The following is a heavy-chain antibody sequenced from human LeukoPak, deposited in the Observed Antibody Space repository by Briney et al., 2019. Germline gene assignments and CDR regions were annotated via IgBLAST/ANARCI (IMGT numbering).Heavy chain of an antibody. CDR2: IDWSSGHT. CDR3: ARGPDGDYSYNYFDY. V-gene: IGHV3-20*04. Sequence: GGSLRLACAASGFKFDDHGMNWVRQVPGKGLEWVSGIDWSSGHTGYGESVKGRFTISRDNAKSSLYLQMNSLRVEDTALYYCARGPDGDYSYNYFDYWGQGILVTVSS. D-gene: IGHD4-17*01. CDR1: GFKFDDHG. J-gene: IGHJ4*02.